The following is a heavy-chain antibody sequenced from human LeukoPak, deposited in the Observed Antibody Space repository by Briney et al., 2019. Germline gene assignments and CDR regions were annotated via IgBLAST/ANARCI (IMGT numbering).Heavy chain of an antibody. V-gene: IGHV3-30*04. CDR2: MSDDKRAI. J-gene: IGHJ4*02. Sequence: GKSLRLSCEASGFTFRDYAIHWVRQAPGKGLEWVAVMSDDKRAILYADSVKGRFTISRGNSKSALHLQMNTLRVEDTAVYYCAREAYCVSGRSPTYYFDCWGQGTLVTVSS. CDR1: GFTFRDYA. CDR3: AREAYCVSGRSPTYYFDC. D-gene: IGHD3-10*01.